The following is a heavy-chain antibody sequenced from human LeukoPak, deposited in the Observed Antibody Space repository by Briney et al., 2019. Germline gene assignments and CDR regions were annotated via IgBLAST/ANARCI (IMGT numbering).Heavy chain of an antibody. J-gene: IGHJ6*03. CDR2: IIPIFGTA. Sequence: SVKVSCKASGGTFSSYAISWVRQAPGQGLEWMGRIIPIFGTANYAQKFQGRVTITTDESTSTAYMELSSLRSGDKAVYYCARAGRYFDWLPSPYYYYYMDVWGKGTTVTVSS. D-gene: IGHD3-9*01. V-gene: IGHV1-69*05. CDR1: GGTFSSYA. CDR3: ARAGRYFDWLPSPYYYYYMDV.